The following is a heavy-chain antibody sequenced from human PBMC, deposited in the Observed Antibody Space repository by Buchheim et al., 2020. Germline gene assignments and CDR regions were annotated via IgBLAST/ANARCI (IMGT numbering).Heavy chain of an antibody. V-gene: IGHV1-46*01. CDR3: ARVLGFYSSSGGWFDP. J-gene: IGHJ5*02. Sequence: QVQLVQSGAEVKKPGASVKVSCKASGYTFTSYYMHWVRQAPGQGLEWMGIINPSGGSTSYAQKFQGRVTMTRAPAKSTVHMELSSLRSEDTAVYYCARVLGFYSSSGGWFDPWGQGTL. CDR2: INPSGGST. CDR1: GYTFTSYY. D-gene: IGHD6-6*01.